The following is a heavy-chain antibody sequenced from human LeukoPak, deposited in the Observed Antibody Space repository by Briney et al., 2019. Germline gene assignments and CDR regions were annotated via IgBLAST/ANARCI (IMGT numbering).Heavy chain of an antibody. V-gene: IGHV1-2*02. CDR3: ARDRYGRAYYASYFDY. J-gene: IGHJ4*02. CDR2: INPNSGDT. Sequence: GASVKVSCKASGYIFTGYYMYWVRQAPGHGLEWMVWINPNSGDTNYVQKFQGRVTMTRDTSISTAYMELSSLRSDDTAVYFCARDRYGRAYYASYFDYWGQGTLVTVSS. D-gene: IGHD3-22*01. CDR1: GYIFTGYY.